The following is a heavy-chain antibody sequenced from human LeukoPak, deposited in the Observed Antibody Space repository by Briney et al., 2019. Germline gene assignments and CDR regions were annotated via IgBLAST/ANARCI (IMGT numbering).Heavy chain of an antibody. CDR2: IYYSGST. J-gene: IGHJ4*02. Sequence: SETLSLTCTVSGGSISSSSYYWGWIRQPPGKGLEWIGNIYYSGSTYYNPSLKSRVTISVDTSKNQVSLKLTSVTAADTAVYYCARLNWFGDRYFDYWGQGTLATVSS. CDR3: ARLNWFGDRYFDY. CDR1: GGSISSSSYY. V-gene: IGHV4-39*01. D-gene: IGHD3-10*01.